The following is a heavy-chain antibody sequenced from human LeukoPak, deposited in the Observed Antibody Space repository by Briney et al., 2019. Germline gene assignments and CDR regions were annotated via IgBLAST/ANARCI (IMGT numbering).Heavy chain of an antibody. D-gene: IGHD3-10*01. CDR1: GESFSGFY. CDR2: MNPSGNT. Sequence: SETLSLTCAVYGESFSGFYWSWIRQPPGKTLEWIGEMNPSGNTNYNPSLQSRATISVDTSKNQFSLKLNSVTAADAAVYYCARWSYTSTWYFATWYFDYWGRGTLVTVSS. J-gene: IGHJ4*02. CDR3: ARWSYTSTWYFATWYFDY. V-gene: IGHV4-34*01.